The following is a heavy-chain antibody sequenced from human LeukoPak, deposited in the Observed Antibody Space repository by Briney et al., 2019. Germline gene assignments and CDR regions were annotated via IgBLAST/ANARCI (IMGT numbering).Heavy chain of an antibody. CDR3: ARRHEGIAVAGAYFDY. J-gene: IGHJ4*02. D-gene: IGHD6-19*01. Sequence: PGESLKISCKGSGYSFTSYWIGWVLQVPGKGLEWMVIIYPGDSDTRYSPSFQGQVTISADKSISTAYLQWSSLKASDTAMYYCARRHEGIAVAGAYFDYWGQGTLVTVSS. V-gene: IGHV5-51*01. CDR1: GYSFTSYW. CDR2: IYPGDSDT.